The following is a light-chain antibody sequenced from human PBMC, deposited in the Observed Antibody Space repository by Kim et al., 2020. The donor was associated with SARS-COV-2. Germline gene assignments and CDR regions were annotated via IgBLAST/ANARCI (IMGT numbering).Light chain of an antibody. J-gene: IGLJ2*01. CDR1: KLWDKY. V-gene: IGLV3-1*01. CDR3: QAWDSSTVV. CDR2: QDS. Sequence: SVSPGQTARITCSGDKLWDKYACWYQQKPGQSPVLVIYQDSKRPSGIPERFSGSNSGNTATLTISGTQAMDEADYYCQAWDSSTVVFGGGTQLTVL.